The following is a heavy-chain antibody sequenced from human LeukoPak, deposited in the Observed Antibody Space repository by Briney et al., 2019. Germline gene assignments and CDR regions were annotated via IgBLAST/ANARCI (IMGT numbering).Heavy chain of an antibody. CDR3: AGDRNSDWYSPLDY. CDR2: ITATGDTA. CDR1: GFTFGDYA. V-gene: IGHV3-23*01. Sequence: GGSLRLSCTVSGFTFGDYAMSWVRQAPGKGLEWVAIITATGDTAYYADSVKGRFTISRDNSRNTVYMQMDSLRAEDTAIYYCAGDRNSDWYSPLDYWGQGSQVTVSP. D-gene: IGHD6-19*01. J-gene: IGHJ4*02.